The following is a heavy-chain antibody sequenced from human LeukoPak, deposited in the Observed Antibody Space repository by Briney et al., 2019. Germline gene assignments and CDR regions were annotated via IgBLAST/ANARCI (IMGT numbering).Heavy chain of an antibody. CDR2: INPSGGRT. J-gene: IGHJ5*02. V-gene: IGHV1-46*01. D-gene: IGHD3-10*01. Sequence: GASVKVSCKASGYTFTSYYMHWVRQAPGQGLEWMGIINPSGGRTSYAQKFQGRVTMTRDTSTSTVYMELSSLRSEDTAVYYCARDAPHIRMVRGAVEWFDPWGQGTLVTVSS. CDR1: GYTFTSYY. CDR3: ARDAPHIRMVRGAVEWFDP.